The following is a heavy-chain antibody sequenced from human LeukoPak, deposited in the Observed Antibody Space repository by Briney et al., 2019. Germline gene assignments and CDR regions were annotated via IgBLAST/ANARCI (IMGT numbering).Heavy chain of an antibody. CDR1: GFTFSSYA. J-gene: IGHJ5*02. V-gene: IGHV3-30-3*01. Sequence: GRSLRLSCAASGFTFSSYAMHWVRQAPGKGLEWVAVISYDGSNKYYADSVKGRFTISRDNSKNTLYLQMNGLRAEDTAVYYCARNGIYQLHWVWFDPWGQGTLVTVSS. D-gene: IGHD2-2*01. CDR2: ISYDGSNK. CDR3: ARNGIYQLHWVWFDP.